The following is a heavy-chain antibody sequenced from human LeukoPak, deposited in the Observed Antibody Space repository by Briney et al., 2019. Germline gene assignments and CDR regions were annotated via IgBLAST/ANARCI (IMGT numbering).Heavy chain of an antibody. D-gene: IGHD2-21*02. V-gene: IGHV3-66*01. Sequence: GGSLRLSCAASGFTVSSNYMSWVRQAPGKGLEWVSVIYSGGSTYYADSVKGRFTISRDNSKNTLYLQMNSLRAEDTAVYYCATVLRGDCPMYWGQGTLVTVSS. J-gene: IGHJ4*02. CDR2: IYSGGST. CDR3: ATVLRGDCPMY. CDR1: GFTVSSNY.